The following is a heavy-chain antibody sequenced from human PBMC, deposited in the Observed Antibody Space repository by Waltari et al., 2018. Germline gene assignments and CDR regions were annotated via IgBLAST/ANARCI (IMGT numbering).Heavy chain of an antibody. J-gene: IGHJ1*01. CDR3: ARGGCSSTSCYSLES. Sequence: QVHLVESGGGVVQSGKSLRLSCAASGFTIKDFAMHWVRQAPGQGLGWVSVISSDGTNKYYADSVKGRFTISRDNSGGTLYLQMNSLRPQDTAIYFCARGGCSSTSCYSLESWGHGTLVTVS. D-gene: IGHD2-2*01. CDR1: GFTIKDFA. CDR2: ISSDGTNK. V-gene: IGHV3-30*01.